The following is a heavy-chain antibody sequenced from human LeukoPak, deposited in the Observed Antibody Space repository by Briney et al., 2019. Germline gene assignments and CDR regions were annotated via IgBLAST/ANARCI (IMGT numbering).Heavy chain of an antibody. Sequence: GGSLRLSCAASGFTFSSYAMSWVRQAPGKGLDWVSSINGGGGSTYYADSVKGRFTISRDNSKNTLYLEMNSLRAEDTAVYYCAKIGANVGFWGQGTLVTVSS. J-gene: IGHJ4*02. CDR2: INGGGGST. CDR3: AKIGANVGF. D-gene: IGHD4/OR15-4a*01. CDR1: GFTFSSYA. V-gene: IGHV3-23*01.